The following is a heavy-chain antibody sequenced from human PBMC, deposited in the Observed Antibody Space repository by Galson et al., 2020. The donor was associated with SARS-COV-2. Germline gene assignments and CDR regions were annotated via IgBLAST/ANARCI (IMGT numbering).Heavy chain of an antibody. V-gene: IGHV4-34*01. CDR1: GGSFSDYS. CDR2: ISHSGST. J-gene: IGHJ6*03. CDR3: ARGGSRPIMVFDYYYFYMDV. D-gene: IGHD2-8*01. Sequence: SETLSLTCAVYGGSFSDYSWTWVRQPPGKGLEWIGEISHSGSTNYSPSLKSRVFMSVDTSKNQFSLKLRSVTAADTAVYYCARGGSRPIMVFDYYYFYMDVWGKGTTVNVSS.